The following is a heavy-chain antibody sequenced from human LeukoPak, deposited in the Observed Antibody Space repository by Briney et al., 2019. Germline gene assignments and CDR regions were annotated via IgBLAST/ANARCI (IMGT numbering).Heavy chain of an antibody. CDR3: ASLSCSSTSCFFDY. CDR2: TYYRSKWYN. CDR1: GDSVSSNSAA. J-gene: IGHJ4*02. D-gene: IGHD2-2*01. V-gene: IGHV6-1*01. Sequence: SQTLSLTCAISGDSVSSNSAAWNWIRQSPSRGLEWLGRTYYRSKWYNDYAVSVKSRITINPDTSKNQFSLQLNSETPEGTAVYYCASLSCSSTSCFFDYWGQGTLVTVSS.